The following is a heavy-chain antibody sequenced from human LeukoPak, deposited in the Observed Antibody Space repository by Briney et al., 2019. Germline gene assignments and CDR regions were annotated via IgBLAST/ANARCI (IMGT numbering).Heavy chain of an antibody. CDR3: ARHAHSSIAANIDY. J-gene: IGHJ4*02. CDR1: GGSISSSSYY. Sequence: KASETLSLTCTVSGGSISSSSYYWGWIRQPPGKGLEWIGSIYYSGSTFYNPPLKSRVTISLDTSKNQFSLRLTSVTAADTAVYYCARHAHSSIAANIDYWGQGTQVTVSS. V-gene: IGHV4-39*01. D-gene: IGHD6-6*01. CDR2: IYYSGST.